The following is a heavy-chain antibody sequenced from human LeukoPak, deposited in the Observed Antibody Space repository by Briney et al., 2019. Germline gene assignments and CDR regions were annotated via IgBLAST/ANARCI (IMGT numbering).Heavy chain of an antibody. V-gene: IGHV5-51*01. CDR1: GYSFSSYW. D-gene: IGHD1-26*01. CDR3: ARHVGSGSYLYYMDV. J-gene: IGHJ6*03. Sequence: GESLKISCKGSGYSFSSYWIAWVRQMPGKGLEWMGIIYPGDSDTRYSPSFQGQVTISADKSISTAYLQWSSLKASDTAMYYCARHVGSGSYLYYMDVWGKGTTVTVSS. CDR2: IYPGDSDT.